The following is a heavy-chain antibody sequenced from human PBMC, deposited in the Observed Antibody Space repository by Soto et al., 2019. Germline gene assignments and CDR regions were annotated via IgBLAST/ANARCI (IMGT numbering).Heavy chain of an antibody. J-gene: IGHJ3*02. D-gene: IGHD2-21*02. CDR3: ARVCGGDCANAFDI. Sequence: QVPLVESGGGVVQPGGSLRLSCAASGFTFRAYGIHWVRQAPGKGLEWVATISFHSVDKLYADSMKGRLTISRENSRNTVYLQMDSLRVEDTALYHCARVCGGDCANAFDIWGQGTAVTVSS. CDR1: GFTFRAYG. V-gene: IGHV3-33*05. CDR2: ISFHSVDK.